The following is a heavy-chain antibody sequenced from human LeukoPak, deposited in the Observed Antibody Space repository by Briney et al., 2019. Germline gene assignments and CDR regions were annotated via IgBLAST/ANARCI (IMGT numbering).Heavy chain of an antibody. V-gene: IGHV4-34*01. CDR3: VVNGAAGTSGNWFDP. CDR2: INHSGST. CDR1: GGSISGYY. Sequence: PSETLSLTCTVSGGSISGYYWSWIRQPPGKGLEWIGEINHSGSTNYNPSLESRVTISVDTSKNQFSLNLSSLTAADTAVYYCVVNGAAGTSGNWFDPWGQGTLVTVSS. J-gene: IGHJ5*02. D-gene: IGHD6-13*01.